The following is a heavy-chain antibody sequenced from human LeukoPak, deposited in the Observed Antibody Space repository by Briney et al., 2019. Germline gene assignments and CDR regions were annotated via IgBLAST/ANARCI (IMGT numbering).Heavy chain of an antibody. Sequence: SETLSLTCGVSGGSFRGYYWSWIRQPPGKGLEWIGEINHSGSTNYNPSLKSRVTISVDTSKNQFSLKVTSVTAADTAVYFCARFRVAAVGSYYFDSWGQGTLVAVTS. CDR3: ARFRVAAVGSYYFDS. J-gene: IGHJ4*02. V-gene: IGHV4-34*01. D-gene: IGHD6-13*01. CDR2: INHSGST. CDR1: GGSFRGYY.